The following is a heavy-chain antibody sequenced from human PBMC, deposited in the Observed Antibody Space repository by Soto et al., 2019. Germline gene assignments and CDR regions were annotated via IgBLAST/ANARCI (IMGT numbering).Heavy chain of an antibody. V-gene: IGHV1-69*04. D-gene: IGHD3-22*01. J-gene: IGHJ4*02. CDR1: GGTFSSYT. CDR2: IIPILGIA. CDR3: AREFRYYYDSSGYK. Sequence: GASVKVSCKASGGTFSSYTTSWVRQAPGQGLEWMGRIIPILGIANYAQKFQGRVTITADKSTSTAYMELSSLRSEDTAVYYCAREFRYYYDSSGYKWGQGTLVTVSS.